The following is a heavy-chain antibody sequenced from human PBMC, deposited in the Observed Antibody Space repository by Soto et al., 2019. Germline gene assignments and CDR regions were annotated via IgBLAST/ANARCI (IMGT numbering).Heavy chain of an antibody. CDR2: ISAYNGNI. CDR3: ARSGISWNLREFDS. V-gene: IGHV1-18*01. CDR1: AYTFTNYG. J-gene: IGHJ4*02. D-gene: IGHD6-13*01. Sequence: QVQLVQSGGEVKKPGASVKVSCKASAYTFTNYGISWVRQAPGQGLEWMGWISAYNGNINNAQKFRGRGTMTTDTSTSSAYLEVRSLRSDDTAVYYCARSGISWNLREFDSWGQVTLVTVSS.